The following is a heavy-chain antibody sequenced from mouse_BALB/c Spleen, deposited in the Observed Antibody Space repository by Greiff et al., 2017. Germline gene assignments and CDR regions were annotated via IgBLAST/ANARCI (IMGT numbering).Heavy chain of an antibody. Sequence: VQLKESGPSLVKPSQTLSLTCSVTGDSITSGYWNWIRKFPGNKLEYMGYISYSGSTYYNPSLKSRISITRDTSKNQYYLQLNSVTTEDTATYYCARKLGRVDYYAMDYWGQGTSVTVSS. CDR1: GDSITSGY. CDR3: ARKLGRVDYYAMDY. D-gene: IGHD4-1*01. J-gene: IGHJ4*01. CDR2: ISYSGST. V-gene: IGHV3-8*02.